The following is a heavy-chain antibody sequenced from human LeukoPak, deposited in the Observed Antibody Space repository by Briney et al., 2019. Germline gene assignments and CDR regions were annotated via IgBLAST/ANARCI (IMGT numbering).Heavy chain of an antibody. J-gene: IGHJ4*02. V-gene: IGHV1-18*01. Sequence: ASVKVSCKASGYTFTSDGISWVRQAPGHGLEWMGWITPYNGNTDYAQNLQGRVTMTTDTSTTTAYMELRSLRSDDTAVYYCARRGTGIAAANDYWGQGTLVTVSS. D-gene: IGHD6-13*01. CDR2: ITPYNGNT. CDR1: GYTFTSDG. CDR3: ARRGTGIAAANDY.